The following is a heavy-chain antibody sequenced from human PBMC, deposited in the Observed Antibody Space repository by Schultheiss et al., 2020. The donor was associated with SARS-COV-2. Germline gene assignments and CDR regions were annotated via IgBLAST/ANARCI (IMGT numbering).Heavy chain of an antibody. V-gene: IGHV4-61*08. CDR2: IYYSGST. CDR1: GGSISSGGYS. J-gene: IGHJ4*02. CDR3: ARAHRLTIFGVVGYFDY. Sequence: SETLSLTCTVSGGSISSGGYSWSWIRQPPGKGLEWIGYIYYSGSTNYNPSLKSRVTISVDTSKNQFSLKLSSVTAADTAVYYCARAHRLTIFGVVGYFDYWGQGTLVTVSS. D-gene: IGHD3-3*01.